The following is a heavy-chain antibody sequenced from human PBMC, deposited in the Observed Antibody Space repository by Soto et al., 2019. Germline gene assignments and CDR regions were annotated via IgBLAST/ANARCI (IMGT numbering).Heavy chain of an antibody. CDR2: ISGYNANT. J-gene: IGHJ6*02. Sequence: ASVKVSCKASAYTFATYAITWVRQAPGQGLEWMGWISGYNANTNYAQKFQGRVTMTTDTSTSTAYMELRSLRSDDTAVYYCARDYDILTGYYGPERTVYVMDVWGQGTTVTVSS. CDR3: ARDYDILTGYYGPERTVYVMDV. V-gene: IGHV1-18*01. CDR1: AYTFATYA. D-gene: IGHD3-9*01.